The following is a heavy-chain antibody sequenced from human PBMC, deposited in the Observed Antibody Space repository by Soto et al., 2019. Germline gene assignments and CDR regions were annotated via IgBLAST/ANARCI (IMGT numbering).Heavy chain of an antibody. CDR1: GSTARSNY. CDR3: ARDWGYSFGDRGYYGMDV. J-gene: IGHJ6*02. Sequence: PGGSLRLSCAASGSTARSNYISWVRQAQGKGLEWVSVIYSGGSTYYADSVKGRFTISRDNSKNTLYLQMNSLRAEDTAVYYCARDWGYSFGDRGYYGMDVWGQGTTVPVSS. D-gene: IGHD5-18*01. CDR2: IYSGGST. V-gene: IGHV3-53*01.